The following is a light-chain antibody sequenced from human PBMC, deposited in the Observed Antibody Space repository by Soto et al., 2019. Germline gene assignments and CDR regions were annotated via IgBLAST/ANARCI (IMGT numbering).Light chain of an antibody. V-gene: IGKV3-11*01. Sequence: EIVLTQSPATLSLSPGERATLSCRASQSVRRSLAWYQQQPGQAPRLLIYDASNRATGIPARFSGSGSGTDFTLTISSLEPKDFAVYYCQQRSNWPGTFGLGTKVDIK. CDR3: QQRSNWPGT. J-gene: IGKJ1*01. CDR2: DAS. CDR1: QSVRRS.